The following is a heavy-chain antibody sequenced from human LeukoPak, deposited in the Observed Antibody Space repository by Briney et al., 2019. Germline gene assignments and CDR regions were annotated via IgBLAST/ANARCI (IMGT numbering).Heavy chain of an antibody. V-gene: IGHV3-7*01. CDR3: ARTPRLTYVDY. CDR1: GFTFSSYW. Sequence: GGSLRLSCAASGFTFSSYWMSWVRQAPGKGLEGGANIKQDGSEKYYVDSVKGRFTISRDNAKNSLYLQMNSLRAEDTAVYYCARTPRLTYVDYWGQGTLVTVSS. D-gene: IGHD2/OR15-2a*01. CDR2: IKQDGSEK. J-gene: IGHJ4*02.